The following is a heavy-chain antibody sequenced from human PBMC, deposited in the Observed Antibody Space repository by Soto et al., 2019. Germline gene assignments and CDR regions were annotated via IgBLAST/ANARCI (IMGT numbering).Heavy chain of an antibody. D-gene: IGHD3-16*02. V-gene: IGHV3-23*01. Sequence: EVRLLESGGGLVKPGGSLRLSCATSGLTFSNYAMSWVRQAPGGGLEWVSSMSGSSSTTYYADSVSGRFTISRDGSKNTLYLPMSSLRAEDTALHYCANKPERYLARVIAVWGPGTLVTV. CDR1: GLTFSNYA. J-gene: IGHJ1*01. CDR2: MSGSSSTT. CDR3: ANKPERYLARVIAV.